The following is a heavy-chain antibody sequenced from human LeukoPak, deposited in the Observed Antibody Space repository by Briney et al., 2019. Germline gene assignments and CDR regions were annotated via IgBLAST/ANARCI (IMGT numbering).Heavy chain of an antibody. CDR2: IIPIFGTA. Sequence: SVKVSCTASGGTFRSYAISWVRQAPGQGLEWMGGIIPIFGTANYAQKFQGRVTITADESTSTAYMELSSLRSEDTAVYYCARDLPFYFDSSGYPTPNVFDIWGKGTRVTV. V-gene: IGHV1-69*13. CDR3: ARDLPFYFDSSGYPTPNVFDI. J-gene: IGHJ3*02. CDR1: GGTFRSYA. D-gene: IGHD3-22*01.